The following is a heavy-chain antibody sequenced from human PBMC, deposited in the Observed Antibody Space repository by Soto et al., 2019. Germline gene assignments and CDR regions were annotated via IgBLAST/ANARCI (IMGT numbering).Heavy chain of an antibody. CDR1: GFTFSSYD. D-gene: IGHD6-6*01. J-gene: IGHJ6*03. V-gene: IGHV3-13*01. Sequence: GESLKISCAASGFTFSSYDMHWVRQATGKGLEWVSAIGTAGDTYYPGSVKGRFTISRENAKNSLYLQMNSLRAGDTAVYYCARAEMYSSSSDYYYMDVWGKGTTVTVSS. CDR3: ARAEMYSSSSDYYYMDV. CDR2: IGTAGDT.